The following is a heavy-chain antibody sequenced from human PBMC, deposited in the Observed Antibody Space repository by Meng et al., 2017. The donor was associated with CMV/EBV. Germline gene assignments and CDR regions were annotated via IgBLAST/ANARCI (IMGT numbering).Heavy chain of an antibody. CDR3: ARAVAYYDFWSGYPWGMDV. J-gene: IGHJ6*02. CDR2: INHSGST. Sequence: SQTLSLNCAVYGGSFSGYYWSWIRQPPGKGLEWIGEINHSGSTNYNPSLKSRVTISVDTSKNQFSLKLSSVTAADTALYYCARAVAYYDFWSGYPWGMDVWGQGTTVTVSS. CDR1: GGSFSGYY. V-gene: IGHV4-34*01. D-gene: IGHD3-3*01.